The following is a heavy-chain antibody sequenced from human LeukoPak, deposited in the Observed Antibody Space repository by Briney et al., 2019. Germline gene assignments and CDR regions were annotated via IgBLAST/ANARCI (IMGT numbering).Heavy chain of an antibody. D-gene: IGHD6-19*01. J-gene: IGHJ4*02. CDR2: ISDNGDRT. CDR3: VKGRLTVAGHFDF. CDR1: VFSFSSHA. V-gene: IGHV3-23*01. Sequence: GGSLRLSCAASVFSFSSHAMSWVRQAPRKGREWVLVISDNGDRTYYADSVKGRFTISRDNYKNTLFLQMNSLRAEDTAVYYCVKGRLTVAGHFDFWGQGTLVTVSS.